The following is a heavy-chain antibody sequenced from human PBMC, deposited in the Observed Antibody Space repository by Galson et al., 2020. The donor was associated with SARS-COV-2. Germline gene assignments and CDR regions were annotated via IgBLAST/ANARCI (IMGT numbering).Heavy chain of an antibody. D-gene: IGHD1-26*01. CDR2: ISSDGSNS. CDR3: ARGGEWELPYYFDY. J-gene: IGHJ4*02. V-gene: IGHV3-30*04. Sequence: AASGFTFSNYVMHWVRQAPGKGPEWVAVISSDGSNSFYADSLKGRFTISRDNSKSTLYLQMNSLRAEDTAVYYCARGGEWELPYYFDYWGQGTLVTVSS. CDR1: GFTFSNYV.